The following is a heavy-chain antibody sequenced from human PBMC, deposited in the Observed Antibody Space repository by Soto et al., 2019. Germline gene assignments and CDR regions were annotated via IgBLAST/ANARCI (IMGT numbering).Heavy chain of an antibody. CDR1: GFTFSSYA. CDR3: AKALGDNKKYCSSTSCYYYYYYGMDV. J-gene: IGHJ6*02. CDR2: ISGSGGGT. V-gene: IGHV3-23*01. D-gene: IGHD2-2*01. Sequence: GGSLRLSCAASGFTFSSYAMSWVRQAQGKGLEWVSAISGSGGGTYYADSVKGRFTISRDTSKNTLYLQMNSLRAEDTAVYYCAKALGDNKKYCSSTSCYYYYYYGMDVWGQGTTVTVSS.